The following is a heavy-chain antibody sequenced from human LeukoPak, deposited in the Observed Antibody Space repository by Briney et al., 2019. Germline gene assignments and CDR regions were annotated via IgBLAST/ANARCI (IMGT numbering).Heavy chain of an antibody. J-gene: IGHJ5*02. CDR3: ARRRKSSSSSSGWFDP. D-gene: IGHD6-6*01. Sequence: GESLKISCKGSGFSFTNYWIDWVRQMPGKGLEWMGIISPGDSDTRYSPSFQGQVTISADKSIITAYLQWSSLRASDTAMYYCARRRKSSSSSSGWFDPWGQGTLVTVSS. CDR2: ISPGDSDT. CDR1: GFSFTNYW. V-gene: IGHV5-51*01.